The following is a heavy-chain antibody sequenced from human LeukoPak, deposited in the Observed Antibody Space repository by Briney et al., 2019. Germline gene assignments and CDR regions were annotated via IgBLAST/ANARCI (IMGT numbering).Heavy chain of an antibody. Sequence: ASVKVSCKASGYTFTSYGISWVRQAPGQGLEWMGWISAYNGNTNYAQKLQGRVTMTTDTSTSTAYMELRSLRSDDTAVYYCARDRFDDRSGYYYHYYYYMDVWGKGTTVTVSS. CDR2: ISAYNGNT. D-gene: IGHD3-22*01. CDR3: ARDRFDDRSGYYYHYYYYMDV. J-gene: IGHJ6*03. CDR1: GYTFTSYG. V-gene: IGHV1-18*01.